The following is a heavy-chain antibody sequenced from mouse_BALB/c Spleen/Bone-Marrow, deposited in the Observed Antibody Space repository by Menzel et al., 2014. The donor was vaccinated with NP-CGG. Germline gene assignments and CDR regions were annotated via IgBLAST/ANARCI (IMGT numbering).Heavy chain of an antibody. D-gene: IGHD1-1*01. J-gene: IGHJ2*01. V-gene: IGHV1-77*01. Sequence: QVQLKQSAPELVKPGASVKMSCKASGYTFTDYVISWVKQRTGQGLEWIGEIYPGSGSTYYIEKLKGKATLIADKSSNTAYMQLSSLSSEDSAVYVCDCCGSSYFDYWGQGTTLTVSS. CDR1: GYTFTDYV. CDR2: IYPGSGST. CDR3: DCCGSSYFDY.